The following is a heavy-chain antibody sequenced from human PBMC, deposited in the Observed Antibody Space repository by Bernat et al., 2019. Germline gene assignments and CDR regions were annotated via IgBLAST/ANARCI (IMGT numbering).Heavy chain of an antibody. J-gene: IGHJ3*02. CDR3: ARRGYYARDAFDI. V-gene: IGHV5-51*03. D-gene: IGHD3-10*01. Sequence: EVQLVQSGAEVKKPGESLKISCKGSEYSFISYWIGWVRQMPGKGLEWMGIIYPGDSNTRYSPSFQGQVTISADKSISTAYLQWSSLKASDTAMHYCARRGYYARDAFDIWGQGTMVTVSS. CDR1: EYSFISYW. CDR2: IYPGDSNT.